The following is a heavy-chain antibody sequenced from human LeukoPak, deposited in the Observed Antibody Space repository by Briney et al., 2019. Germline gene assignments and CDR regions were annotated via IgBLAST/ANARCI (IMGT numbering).Heavy chain of an antibody. V-gene: IGHV3-74*01. Sequence: GGSLRLSCAASGFTFSSYWMHWVRQAPGKGLVWVSRINTYGSSTSYADSVKGRFTISRDNAKNSLYLQMNSLRAEDTAVYYCARASKAMIVVAPLDYWGQGTLVTVSS. CDR1: GFTFSSYW. D-gene: IGHD3-22*01. CDR3: ARASKAMIVVAPLDY. CDR2: INTYGSST. J-gene: IGHJ4*02.